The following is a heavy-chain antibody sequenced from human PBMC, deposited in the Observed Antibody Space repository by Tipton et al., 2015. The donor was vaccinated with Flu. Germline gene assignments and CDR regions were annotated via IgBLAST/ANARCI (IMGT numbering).Heavy chain of an antibody. CDR2: IHYSGNT. Sequence: TLSLTCTVSGGSIGTYYWSWIRQSPGKGLEWIAYIHYSGNTNYNPSLKSRVTISLDTSKNQFSLNLNSVTAADTAVYYCASLPDQLGNVHDVWGQGTMVTVSS. V-gene: IGHV4-59*01. J-gene: IGHJ3*01. D-gene: IGHD7-27*01. CDR1: GGSIGTYY. CDR3: ASLPDQLGNVHDV.